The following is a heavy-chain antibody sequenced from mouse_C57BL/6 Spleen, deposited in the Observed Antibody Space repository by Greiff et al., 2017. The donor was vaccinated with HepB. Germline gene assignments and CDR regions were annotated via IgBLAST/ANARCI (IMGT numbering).Heavy chain of an antibody. Sequence: QVQLQQPGTELVKSGASVKLSCKASGYTFTSYWMHWVKQRPGQGLEWIGNINPSNGGTNYNEKFKSKATLTVDKSSSPAYMQLSSLTSEDSAVYYCSQSFHYGSSPDYWGQGTTLTVSS. V-gene: IGHV1-53*01. CDR2: INPSNGGT. CDR1: GYTFTSYW. D-gene: IGHD1-1*01. J-gene: IGHJ2*01. CDR3: SQSFHYGSSPDY.